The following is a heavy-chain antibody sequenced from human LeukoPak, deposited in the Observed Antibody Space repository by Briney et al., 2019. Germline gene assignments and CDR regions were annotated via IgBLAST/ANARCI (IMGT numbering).Heavy chain of an antibody. D-gene: IGHD3-3*01. V-gene: IGHV4-39*07. J-gene: IGHJ6*03. CDR2: IYYSGST. Sequence: PSETLSLTCTVSGGSISSSSYYWGWIRQPPGKGLEWIGSIYYSGSTYYNPSLKSRVTISVDTSKDQFSLKLRSVTAADTAVYYCARVSDAYYDFWNGEGYYYFMDVWGKGTTVTVSS. CDR3: ARVSDAYYDFWNGEGYYYFMDV. CDR1: GGSISSSSYY.